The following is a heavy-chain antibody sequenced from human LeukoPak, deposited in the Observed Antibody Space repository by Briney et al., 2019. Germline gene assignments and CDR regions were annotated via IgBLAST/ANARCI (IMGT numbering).Heavy chain of an antibody. D-gene: IGHD3-10*01. CDR2: ISSSSSYM. Sequence: GGSLRLSCAASGFTFSSYSMNWVSQAPGKGLEWVSSISSSSSYMYYADSVKGRFTISRDNAKNSLYLQMNSLRAEDTAVYYCAREYMVRGVIVYWGQGTLVTVSS. V-gene: IGHV3-21*01. CDR1: GFTFSSYS. J-gene: IGHJ4*02. CDR3: AREYMVRGVIVY.